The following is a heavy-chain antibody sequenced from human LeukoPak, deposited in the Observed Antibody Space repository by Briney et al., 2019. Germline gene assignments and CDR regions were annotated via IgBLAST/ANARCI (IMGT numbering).Heavy chain of an antibody. CDR3: AVSGTPGNY. Sequence: PSETLSLTRAVYGGSFSGYYWSWIRQPPGKGLEWIGEINHSGSTNYNPSLKSRVTISVDTSKNQFALKLSSVTAADTAVYYCAVSGTPGNYWGQGTPVTVSS. J-gene: IGHJ4*02. CDR1: GGSFSGYY. D-gene: IGHD1-26*01. V-gene: IGHV4-34*01. CDR2: INHSGST.